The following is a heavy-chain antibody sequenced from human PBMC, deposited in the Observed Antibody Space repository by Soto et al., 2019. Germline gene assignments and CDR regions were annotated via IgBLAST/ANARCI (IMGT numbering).Heavy chain of an antibody. CDR3: ARPRYPGRGYYGMDV. CDR1: GYSFTSYW. CDR2: FYPGDSDT. D-gene: IGHD1-26*01. J-gene: IGHJ6*02. V-gene: IGHV5-51*01. Sequence: PGESLKISCKGSGYSFTSYWIGWVRQMPGKGLECTGIFYPGDSDTRYSPSFQGQVTISADKSISTAYLQWSSLKASDTAMYYCARPRYPGRGYYGMDVGGQETTVTVS.